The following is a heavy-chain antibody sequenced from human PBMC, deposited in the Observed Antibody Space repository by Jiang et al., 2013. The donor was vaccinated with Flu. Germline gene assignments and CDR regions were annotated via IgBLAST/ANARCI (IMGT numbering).Heavy chain of an antibody. CDR3: ARRRSDSSGYYWYFDL. V-gene: IGHV5-51*03. J-gene: IGHJ2*01. D-gene: IGHD3-22*01. Sequence: GAEVKKPGESLKISCKGSGYSFTSYWIGWVRQMPGKGLEWMGIIYPGDSDTRYSPSFQGQVTISADKSISTAYLQWSSLKASDTAMYYCARRRSDSSGYYWYFDLWGRGTLVTVSS. CDR1: GYSFTSYW. CDR2: IYPGDSDT.